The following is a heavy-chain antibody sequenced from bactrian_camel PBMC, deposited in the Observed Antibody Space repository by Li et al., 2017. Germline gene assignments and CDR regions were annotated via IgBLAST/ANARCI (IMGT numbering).Heavy chain of an antibody. CDR2: IHGDSGDT. J-gene: IGHJ4*01. Sequence: HVQLVESGGGLVQPGESLRLSCAASGFSFTSYYPAWVRQAPGKGLEWLSDIHGDSGDTFYTDSVKGRFTISLDNANNTVYLQMNMVKSEDTALYYCATTPRLGDVWAWYRDWGQGTQGTV. V-gene: IGHV3S6*01. CDR3: ATTPRLGDVWAWYRD. D-gene: IGHD1*01. CDR1: GFSFTSYY.